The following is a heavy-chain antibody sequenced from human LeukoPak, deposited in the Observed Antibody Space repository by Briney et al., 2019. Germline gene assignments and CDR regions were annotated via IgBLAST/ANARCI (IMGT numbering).Heavy chain of an antibody. CDR1: TFSSYW. J-gene: IGHJ4*02. D-gene: IGHD3-10*01. V-gene: IGHV4-39*01. CDR3: ARIYASGTYYLIDY. CDR2: IYYSGRT. Sequence: TFSSYWMSWVRQAPGKGLEWIGSIYYSGRTYYNPSLKSRVTISVDTSKNQFSLKLSSVTAADTAVYYCARIYASGTYYLIDYWGQGTLVTVSS.